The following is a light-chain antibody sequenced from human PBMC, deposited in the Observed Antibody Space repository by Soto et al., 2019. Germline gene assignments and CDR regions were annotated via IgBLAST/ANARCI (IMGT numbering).Light chain of an antibody. Sequence: EIVLTQSPATLSLSPGERATLSCRASQSVSSSLAWYQQKPGQAPGLLIYDASSRATGIPARFSGSGSGTDFTLTISSLEPEDFAVYYCQQSSNWPPYTFGQGTKPEI. J-gene: IGKJ2*01. V-gene: IGKV3-11*01. CDR3: QQSSNWPPYT. CDR2: DAS. CDR1: QSVSSS.